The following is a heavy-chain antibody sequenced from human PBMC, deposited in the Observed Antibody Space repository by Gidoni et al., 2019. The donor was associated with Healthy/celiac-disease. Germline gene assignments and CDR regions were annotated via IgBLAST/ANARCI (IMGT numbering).Heavy chain of an antibody. CDR2: IYYSGST. J-gene: IGHJ5*02. D-gene: IGHD6-25*01. CDR3: ARARQTAPWFDP. V-gene: IGHV4-59*01. Sequence: QVQLQESGPGLVKPSETLSLTCTVSGGSISSYYWSWIRQPPGKGLEWIGYIYYSGSTNYNPNLKSRVTISVDTSKNQFSLKLSSVTAADTAVYYCARARQTAPWFDPWGQGTLVTVSS. CDR1: GGSISSYY.